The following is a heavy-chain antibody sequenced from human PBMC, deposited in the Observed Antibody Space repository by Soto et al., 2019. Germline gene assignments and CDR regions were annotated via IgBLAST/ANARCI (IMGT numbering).Heavy chain of an antibody. CDR1: GYTFTSYD. CDR3: ARDYGGNSGWFDP. D-gene: IGHD4-17*01. Sequence: GASVKVSCKASGYTFTSYDINWVRQAPGQGPEWMGWMNPNTGERGYAQNFQGRLTMTRDTTLGTAYIELSNLRFEDTAVYYCARDYGGNSGWFDPWGQGTLVTVSS. CDR2: MNPNTGER. J-gene: IGHJ5*02. V-gene: IGHV1-8*01.